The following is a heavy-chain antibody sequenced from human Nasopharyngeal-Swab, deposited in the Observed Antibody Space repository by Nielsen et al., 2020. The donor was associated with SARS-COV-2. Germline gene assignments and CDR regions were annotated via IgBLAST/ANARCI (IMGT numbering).Heavy chain of an antibody. Sequence: GESLKISCAASGFTFSSYWMSWVRQAPGKGLEWVANIKHDGSEKYYVDSVKGRFTISRDNAKNSLYLQMNSLRAEDTAVYYCARDPSSGWYPSYYYGMDVWGQGTTVTVSS. V-gene: IGHV3-7*01. D-gene: IGHD6-19*01. CDR1: GFTFSSYW. J-gene: IGHJ6*02. CDR2: IKHDGSEK. CDR3: ARDPSSGWYPSYYYGMDV.